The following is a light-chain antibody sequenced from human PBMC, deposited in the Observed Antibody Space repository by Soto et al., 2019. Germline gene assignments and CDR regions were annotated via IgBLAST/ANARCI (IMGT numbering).Light chain of an antibody. J-gene: IGKJ1*01. CDR1: QSVSSY. CDR2: GAS. Sequence: EVVLSQSLATLSLSPGERATLSCRASQSVSSYLAWYQQKPGQAPRLLIYGASSRATGIPDRFSGSGSGTDFTLTIRRLEPEDFAVYYCQQYGSSYPWTFGQGTKVDI. V-gene: IGKV3-20*01. CDR3: QQYGSSYPWT.